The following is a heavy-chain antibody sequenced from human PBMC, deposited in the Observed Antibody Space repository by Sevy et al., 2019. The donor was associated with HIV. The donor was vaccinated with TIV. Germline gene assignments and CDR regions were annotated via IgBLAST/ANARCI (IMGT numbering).Heavy chain of an antibody. V-gene: IGHV4-31*03. J-gene: IGHJ3*02. D-gene: IGHD6-19*01. CDR1: GGSXSSGGYY. Sequence: SETLSLTCTVSGGSXSSGGYYWSWIRQHPGKGLEWIGYIYYSGSTYYNPSLKSRVTISVDTSKNQFSLKLSSVTAADTAVYYCARVKGSSGDAFDIWGQGTMVTVSS. CDR3: ARVKGSSGDAFDI. CDR2: IYYSGST.